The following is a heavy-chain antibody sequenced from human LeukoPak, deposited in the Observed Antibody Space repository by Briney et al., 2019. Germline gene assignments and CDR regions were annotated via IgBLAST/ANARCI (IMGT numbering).Heavy chain of an antibody. CDR1: GGSISSYY. CDR3: ARDSSSWYGDAFDI. Sequence: PSETLSLTCTVSGGSISSYYWSWIRQPAGKGLEWIGRIYTSGSTNYNPSLKSRVTMSVDTSKNQFSLKLSSVTTADTAVYYCARDSSSWYGDAFDIWGQGTMVTVSS. V-gene: IGHV4-4*07. CDR2: IYTSGST. J-gene: IGHJ3*02. D-gene: IGHD6-13*01.